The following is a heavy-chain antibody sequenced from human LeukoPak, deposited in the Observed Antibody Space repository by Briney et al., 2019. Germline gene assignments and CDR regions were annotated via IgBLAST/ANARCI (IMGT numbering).Heavy chain of an antibody. CDR2: INHSGST. CDR1: GGSFSGYY. Sequence: SETLSLTCAVYGGSFSGYYWRWIRQPPGKGLEWIGEINHSGSTNYNPSLKSRVTMSVDTSKNQFSLKLSSVTAADTAVYYCAREYGDPENDAFDIWGQGTMVTVSS. D-gene: IGHD4-17*01. J-gene: IGHJ3*02. V-gene: IGHV4-34*01. CDR3: AREYGDPENDAFDI.